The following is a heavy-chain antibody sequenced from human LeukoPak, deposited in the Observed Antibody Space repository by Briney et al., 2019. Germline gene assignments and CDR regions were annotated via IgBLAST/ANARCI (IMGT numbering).Heavy chain of an antibody. CDR3: ARVGDCYGSGSYMFDY. D-gene: IGHD3-10*01. Sequence: SETLSLTCTVSGYSISSGYYWGWIRQPPGKGLEWIGSIYHSGSTYYNPSLKSRVTISVDTSKNQFSLKLSSVTAADTAVYYCARVGDCYGSGSYMFDYWGQGTLVTVSS. CDR2: IYHSGST. V-gene: IGHV4-38-2*02. J-gene: IGHJ4*02. CDR1: GYSISSGYY.